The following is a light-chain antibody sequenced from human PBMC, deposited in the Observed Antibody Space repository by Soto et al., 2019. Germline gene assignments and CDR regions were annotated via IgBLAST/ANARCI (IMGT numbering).Light chain of an antibody. V-gene: IGKV3-20*01. Sequence: VMTQAQATLSVSPGARATLPGRASQSVSSSYVAWYQQKPGQAPRLLIDGASSRATGIPDRFSGRGSGTDFTLTISRLETEDFAVYYCHHYGSSPLTFGQGTRLEIK. J-gene: IGKJ5*01. CDR3: HHYGSSPLT. CDR1: QSVSSSY. CDR2: GAS.